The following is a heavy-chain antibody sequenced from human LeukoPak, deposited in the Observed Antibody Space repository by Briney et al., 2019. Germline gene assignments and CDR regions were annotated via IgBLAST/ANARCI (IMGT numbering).Heavy chain of an antibody. V-gene: IGHV4-59*12. Sequence: SETLSLTCTVSGASIRSYYWSWIRQPPGKGLEWIGYIYYSGTTNYSPSLKSRVTISVDTSKNQFSLKLSSVTAADTAVYYCVRDGGNFDVDYWGQGTLVTVSS. CDR1: GASIRSYY. CDR3: VRDGGNFDVDY. D-gene: IGHD3-9*01. J-gene: IGHJ4*02. CDR2: IYYSGTT.